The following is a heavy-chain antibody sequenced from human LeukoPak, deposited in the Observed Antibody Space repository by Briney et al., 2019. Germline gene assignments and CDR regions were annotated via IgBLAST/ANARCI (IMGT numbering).Heavy chain of an antibody. Sequence: LAGGSLRLSCAASGFTFSSYAMSWVRRAPGKGLEWVSAINSAGSTYYGDSVRGRFTISRDNSKNVLYLQMNSLRAEDTALYYCAKDQNTVATAPFDYWGQGTLVTVSS. D-gene: IGHD4-17*01. J-gene: IGHJ4*02. CDR2: INSAGST. V-gene: IGHV3-23*01. CDR3: AKDQNTVATAPFDY. CDR1: GFTFSSYA.